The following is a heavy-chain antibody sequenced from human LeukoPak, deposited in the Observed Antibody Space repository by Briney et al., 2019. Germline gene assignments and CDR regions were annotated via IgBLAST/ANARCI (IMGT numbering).Heavy chain of an antibody. Sequence: ASVKVSCKASGYTFTSYGISLVRQALGQGLEWMGWISAYNGNTNYAQKLQGRVTMTTDTSTSTAYMELRSLRSDDTAVYYCARDRWRGSSWYAKAFDIWGQGTMVTVSS. J-gene: IGHJ3*02. CDR3: ARDRWRGSSWYAKAFDI. CDR1: GYTFTSYG. D-gene: IGHD6-13*01. CDR2: ISAYNGNT. V-gene: IGHV1-18*01.